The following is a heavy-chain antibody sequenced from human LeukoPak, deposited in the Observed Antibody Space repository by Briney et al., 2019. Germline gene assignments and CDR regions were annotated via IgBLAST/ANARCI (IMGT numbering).Heavy chain of an antibody. D-gene: IGHD3-10*01. CDR2: ISGRAYTM. V-gene: IGHV3-11*01. CDR1: GFALSDYY. J-gene: IGHJ3*02. CDR3: ARDDLWAYGFAFDI. Sequence: PGGSLRLSCAASGFALSDYYMSWIRQAPWKGLEGVAYISGRAYTMRYADSVKGRFTSSRDDARNSLYLQMDSLSAEDTAVYYCARDDLWAYGFAFDIWGQGTMVTVSS.